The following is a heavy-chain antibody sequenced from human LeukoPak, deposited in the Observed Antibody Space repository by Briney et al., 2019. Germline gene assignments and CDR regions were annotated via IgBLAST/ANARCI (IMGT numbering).Heavy chain of an antibody. D-gene: IGHD2-2*01. V-gene: IGHV3-15*01. J-gene: IGHJ4*02. CDR1: GFTFSNAW. Sequence: PGGSLRLSCAASGFTFSNAWMSWVRQAPGKGLEWVGRIKSKADGGTTDYAAPVKGRFTISRDDSKNTLYLQMNSLKTEDTAVYYCITNPLGYCSSTSCYSIPPGDYWGQGTLVTVSS. CDR3: ITNPLGYCSSTSCYSIPPGDY. CDR2: IKSKADGGTT.